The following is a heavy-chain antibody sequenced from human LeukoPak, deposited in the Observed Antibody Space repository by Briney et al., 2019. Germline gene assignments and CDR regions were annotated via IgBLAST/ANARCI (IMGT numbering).Heavy chain of an antibody. CDR3: AREAGYCSSTSCEEDYYYYYMDV. CDR2: ITGSSTYI. J-gene: IGHJ6*03. CDR1: GFTFSSYT. D-gene: IGHD2-2*03. Sequence: GGSLRLSCAASGFTFSSYTMNWVRQAPGKGLEWVASITGSSTYIFYADSVKGRFTVSRDNAKNSLYLQMNSLRAEDTAVYYCAREAGYCSSTSCEEDYYYYYMDVWAKGPRSPSP. V-gene: IGHV3-21*01.